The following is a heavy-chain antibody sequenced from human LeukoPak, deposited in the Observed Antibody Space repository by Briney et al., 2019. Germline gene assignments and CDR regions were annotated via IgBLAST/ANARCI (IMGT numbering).Heavy chain of an antibody. Sequence: GGSLRLSCTASGFTFSNFWMGWVRQAPGKGLEWVANIKQDETEKFYLGSVKGRFTISRDNSKNTLYLQMNSLRAEDTAVYYCAKSEDFDYWGQGTLVTVSS. CDR2: IKQDETEK. CDR3: AKSEDFDY. CDR1: GFTFSNFW. J-gene: IGHJ4*02. D-gene: IGHD1-14*01. V-gene: IGHV3-7*03.